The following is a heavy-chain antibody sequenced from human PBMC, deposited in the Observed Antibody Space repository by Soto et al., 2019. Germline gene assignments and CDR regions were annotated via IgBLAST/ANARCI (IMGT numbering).Heavy chain of an antibody. D-gene: IGHD1-26*01. V-gene: IGHV3-15*01. CDR1: GFTFSGAW. J-gene: IGHJ4*02. CDR3: STVQPRDPRWAHFDY. CDR2: IKSKRDGETT. Sequence: DVQLVESGGDFVKPGGSLRLSCAVSGFTFSGAWMSWVRQAPGKGLEWVGRIKSKRDGETTDYTAPVKGRFTISRDDSKNTLYLQMNSLKDEDTAVYYCSTVQPRDPRWAHFDYWGQGTLVTVSS.